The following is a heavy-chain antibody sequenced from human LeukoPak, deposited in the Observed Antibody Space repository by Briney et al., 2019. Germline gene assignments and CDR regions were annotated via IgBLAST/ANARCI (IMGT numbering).Heavy chain of an antibody. Sequence: GGSLRLSCAASGFTFSSYAMSWVRQAPGKGLEWVSAISGSGGSTYYADSVKGRFTISRDNSKNTLYLQMNSPRAEDTAVYYCAKGDYYDSSLSSFDYWGQGTLVTVSS. J-gene: IGHJ4*02. CDR1: GFTFSSYA. CDR3: AKGDYYDSSLSSFDY. V-gene: IGHV3-23*01. CDR2: ISGSGGST. D-gene: IGHD3-22*01.